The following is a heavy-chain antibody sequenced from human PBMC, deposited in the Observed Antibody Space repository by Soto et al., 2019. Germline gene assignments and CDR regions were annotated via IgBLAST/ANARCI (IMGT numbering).Heavy chain of an antibody. CDR3: ARLDYYDSSGYYPDAFDI. J-gene: IGHJ3*02. CDR1: GYSFTSYW. Sequence: GESLKISCKGSGYSFTSYWIGWVRQMPGKGLEWMGIIYPGDSDTRYSPSFQGQVTISADKSISTAYLQWSSLKASDTAMYYCARLDYYDSSGYYPDAFDIWGQGTMVTVS. V-gene: IGHV5-51*01. D-gene: IGHD3-22*01. CDR2: IYPGDSDT.